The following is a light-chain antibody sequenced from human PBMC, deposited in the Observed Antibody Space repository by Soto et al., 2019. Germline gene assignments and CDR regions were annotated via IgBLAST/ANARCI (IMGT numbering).Light chain of an antibody. CDR2: AAS. CDR1: QAIGKE. J-gene: IGKJ2*01. V-gene: IGKV1-6*02. Sequence: AIQMTQSPASLSASVGDRVTITCRANQAIGKELGWYQQKPGKAPQLLIYAASSLQSGVPSRFSGSGSGTDFTLTISSLQPEDFATYYCLQDYNYPYTFGQGTDLEIK. CDR3: LQDYNYPYT.